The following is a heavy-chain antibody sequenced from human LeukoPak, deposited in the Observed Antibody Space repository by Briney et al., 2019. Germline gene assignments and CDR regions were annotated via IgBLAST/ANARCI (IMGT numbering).Heavy chain of an antibody. D-gene: IGHD3-3*01. Sequence: SETLSLTCTVSGGSISSANYYWGWIRQPPGKGLEWIGNIYHSGSTYYNPSLKSRVTISVDTSKNQFSLKLSSVTAADTAVYYCARLNNDFWSGYYYYMDVWGKGTTVTVSS. CDR2: IYHSGST. J-gene: IGHJ6*03. CDR3: ARLNNDFWSGYYYYMDV. V-gene: IGHV4-39*07. CDR1: GGSISSANYY.